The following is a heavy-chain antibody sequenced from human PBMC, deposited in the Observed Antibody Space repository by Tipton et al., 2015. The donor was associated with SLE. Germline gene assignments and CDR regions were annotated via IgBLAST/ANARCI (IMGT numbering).Heavy chain of an antibody. Sequence: SLRLSCAGSGFTFSSYAMSWVRQAPGKGLEWVSAISASGGNTYYADSVKGRFTISRDNSKNTLYLQMNGLRAEDTAVYYCAKRALNGSGSSEDVWGQGTTVTVSS. CDR3: AKRALNGSGSSEDV. CDR2: ISASGGNT. V-gene: IGHV3-23*01. J-gene: IGHJ6*02. CDR1: GFTFSSYA. D-gene: IGHD3-10*01.